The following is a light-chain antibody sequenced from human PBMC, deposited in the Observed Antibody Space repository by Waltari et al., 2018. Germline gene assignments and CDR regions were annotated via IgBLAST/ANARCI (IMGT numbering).Light chain of an antibody. J-gene: IGLJ3*02. Sequence: QSVLTQPPSVSGAPGQRVTISCTGSSSNIGAGYDVHWYQQLPGTAPKLLIYGNSNRPSGVPYRFSGSKSCTSASLAITGLQAEDEADYYCQSYDSSLSGWVFGGGTKLTVL. CDR3: QSYDSSLSGWV. CDR1: SSNIGAGYD. V-gene: IGLV1-40*01. CDR2: GNS.